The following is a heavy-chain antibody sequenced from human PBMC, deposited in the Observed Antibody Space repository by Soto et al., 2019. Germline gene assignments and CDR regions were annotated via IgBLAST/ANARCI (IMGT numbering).Heavy chain of an antibody. CDR3: AREAVYSDIVTGSPRVHGMVV. CDR1: GFSVSYNS. CDR2: IYSGGST. V-gene: IGHV3-53*02. J-gene: IGHJ6*02. D-gene: IGHD3-9*01. Sequence: EVQLVETGGGLIQPGGSLRLSCEVTGFSVSYNSMTWVRQAPGEGLEWVSVIYSGGSTYYADSVKGRFTISRDASKKMVYLKMNSLRREDTAVYYCAREAVYSDIVTGSPRVHGMVVWGQGTTVTVSS.